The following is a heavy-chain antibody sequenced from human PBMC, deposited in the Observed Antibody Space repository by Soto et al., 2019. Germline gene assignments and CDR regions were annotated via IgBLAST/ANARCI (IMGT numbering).Heavy chain of an antibody. V-gene: IGHV1-8*01. J-gene: IGHJ6*02. D-gene: IGHD3-22*01. CDR2: MNPNSGNT. CDR3: ARLHCYDSSGYYYYYYGMDV. CDR1: GYTFTSYD. Sequence: ASVKVSCKASGYTFTSYDINWVRQATGQGLEWMGWMNPNSGNTGYAQKFQGRVTITRNTSISTAYMELSSLRSEDTAVDYCARLHCYDSSGYYYYYYGMDVWGQGTTVTVSS.